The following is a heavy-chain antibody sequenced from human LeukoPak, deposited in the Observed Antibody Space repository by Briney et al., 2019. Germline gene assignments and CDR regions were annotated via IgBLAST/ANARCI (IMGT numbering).Heavy chain of an antibody. CDR2: ISGSGGST. CDR1: GFTLSSYA. CDR3: AKDRRASCYNVFDY. Sequence: GGSLRLSCAASGFTLSSYAMSWVRPGPGKGLEWVSGISGSGGSTYYAESVKGRFTISRDNSKNTLYLQMNSLRAEDTAVYYCAKDRRASCYNVFDYWGQGTLVTVSS. V-gene: IGHV3-23*01. J-gene: IGHJ4*02. D-gene: IGHD2-2*02.